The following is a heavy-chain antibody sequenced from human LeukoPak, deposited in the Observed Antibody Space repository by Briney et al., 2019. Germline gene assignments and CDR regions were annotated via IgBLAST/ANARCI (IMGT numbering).Heavy chain of an antibody. Sequence: PGGSLRLSCAASGFTFSSYSMNWVRQAPGKGLEWVSSISSSSSYIYYADSVKGRFTISRDNAKNSLYLQMNSLRAEDTAVYYCARVGEKWRGAFDIWGQGTMVTVSS. D-gene: IGHD3-10*01. CDR3: ARVGEKWRGAFDI. V-gene: IGHV3-21*01. CDR2: ISSSSSYI. CDR1: GFTFSSYS. J-gene: IGHJ3*02.